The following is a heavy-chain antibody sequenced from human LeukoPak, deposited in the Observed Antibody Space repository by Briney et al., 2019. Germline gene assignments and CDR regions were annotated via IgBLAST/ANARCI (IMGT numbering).Heavy chain of an antibody. CDR3: ARDFSNTSGFKVVVDF. V-gene: IGHV1-18*01. J-gene: IGHJ4*02. CDR1: GYTFTNYG. D-gene: IGHD1-26*01. CDR2: ISAYNGDT. Sequence: GASVTVSCTASGYTFTNYGITWVRQAPGQGLELMGWISAYNGDTKYAQKVQGRLTMTTDASTSTAYMELRSLTSDDTAVYYCARDFSNTSGFKVVVDFWGQGTLVTVSS.